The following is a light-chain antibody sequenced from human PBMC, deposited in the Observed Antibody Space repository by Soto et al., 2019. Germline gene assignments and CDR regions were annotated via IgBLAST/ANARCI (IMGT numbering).Light chain of an antibody. CDR3: GTWDSSLTIGVI. CDR1: ASDIGNYNY. Sequence: QSALTQPASVSGSPGQSITISCTGTASDIGNYNYVSWYQLHPGKAPKLLIYDNQKRPSGIPDRFSASKSGTLATLDITGLQTGDEADYYCGTWDSSLTIGVIFGGGTKLTVL. CDR2: DNQ. J-gene: IGLJ2*01. V-gene: IGLV1-51*01.